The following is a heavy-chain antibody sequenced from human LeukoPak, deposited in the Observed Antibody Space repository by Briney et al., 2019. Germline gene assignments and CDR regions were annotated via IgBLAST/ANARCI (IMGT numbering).Heavy chain of an antibody. V-gene: IGHV4-59*01. J-gene: IGHJ5*02. CDR1: GGSISSYY. D-gene: IGHD2/OR15-2a*01. CDR2: IYYSGST. Sequence: SETLSLTCTVSGGSISSYYWSWIRQPPGKGLEWIGYIYYSGSTNYNPSLKSRVTISVDTSKNQFSLKLSSVTAADTAVYYCARQRLDLWDPEFAPWGQGTLVTVSS. CDR3: ARQRLDLWDPEFAP.